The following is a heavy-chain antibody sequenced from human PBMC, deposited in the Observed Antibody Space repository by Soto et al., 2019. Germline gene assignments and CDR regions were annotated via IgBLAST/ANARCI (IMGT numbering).Heavy chain of an antibody. J-gene: IGHJ6*02. CDR3: ARWGVVAATPYYYGMDV. CDR2: IYPGDSDT. V-gene: IGHV5-51*01. CDR1: GYSFTSYW. D-gene: IGHD2-15*01. Sequence: PGESLKISCKGSGYSFTSYWIGWVRQMPGKGLEWMGIIYPGDSDTRYSPSFQGQVTISADKSISTAYLQWSSLKASDTAMYYCARWGVVAATPYYYGMDVWGQGTTVTVSS.